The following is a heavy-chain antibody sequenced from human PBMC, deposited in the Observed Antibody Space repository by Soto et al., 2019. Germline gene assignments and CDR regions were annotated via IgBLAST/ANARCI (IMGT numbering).Heavy chain of an antibody. CDR1: GLTFRSYW. J-gene: IGHJ4*02. CDR3: VRDMQWWRLSS. V-gene: IGHV3-74*03. Sequence: EVQLVESGGGLVQPGESLRLSCAASGLTFRSYWMHWVRQAPGKGLVWVSRINTDGSVAMYVDSVKGRFTISRDNAKNTVYLPMNSRKAEDTACNYCVRDMQWWRLSSGGQGTRVTVAP. CDR2: INTDGSVA. D-gene: IGHD2-15*01.